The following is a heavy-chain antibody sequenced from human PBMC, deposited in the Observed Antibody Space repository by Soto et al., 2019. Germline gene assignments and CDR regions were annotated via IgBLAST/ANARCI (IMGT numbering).Heavy chain of an antibody. CDR3: AREDSTWGY. V-gene: IGHV3-30-3*01. J-gene: IGHJ4*02. D-gene: IGHD6-13*01. CDR1: GFTFSSYA. CDR2: ISADGSKK. Sequence: QVKLVESGGGVVQPGRSLRLSCTASGFTFSSYAIHWVRQAPGKGLEWVAVISADGSKKYNADSVKGRFTISRDNSKNTLYLQMNSLRTDDTAVYYCAREDSTWGYWGQGTLVTVSS.